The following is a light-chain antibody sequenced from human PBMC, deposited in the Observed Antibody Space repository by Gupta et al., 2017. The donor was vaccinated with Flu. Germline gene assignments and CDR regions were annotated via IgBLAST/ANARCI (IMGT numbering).Light chain of an antibody. CDR3: QQSDSLPST. V-gene: IGKV1-39*01. Sequence: PSSLSASVGDRVTITCRASQSISSYLNWYQQKPGKAPKLLIYDASSVQSGVPSRFSGSGSGTDFTFTISSLQPEDFAAYYCQQSDSLPSTFGQGTKLEIK. CDR2: DAS. CDR1: QSISSY. J-gene: IGKJ2*01.